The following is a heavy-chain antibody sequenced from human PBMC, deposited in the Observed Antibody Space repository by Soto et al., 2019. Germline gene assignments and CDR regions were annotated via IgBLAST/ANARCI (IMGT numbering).Heavy chain of an antibody. CDR1: GGSMSSYY. Sequence: SETLSLTCTVSGGSMSSYYWSWIRQSPGKGLEWIGYIYYSGSTNYNPSLKSRVAISLDTSKNQFSLMLSSVTAADTAVYYCARGEWLATITPYFPYWGPGTLVTV. CDR3: ARGEWLATITPYFPY. CDR2: IYYSGST. J-gene: IGHJ4*02. D-gene: IGHD5-12*01. V-gene: IGHV4-59*01.